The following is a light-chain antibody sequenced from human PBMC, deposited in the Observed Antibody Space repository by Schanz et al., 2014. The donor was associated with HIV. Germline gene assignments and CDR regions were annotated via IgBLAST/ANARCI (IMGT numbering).Light chain of an antibody. Sequence: EIVLTQSPGTLSLSPGDRATLSCRASQSVTSSYLAWYQQKPGQAPRLLIYDASNRATGVPARFSGSGSGTDFTLTISSLQPEDFATYYCQQSYSNPYTFGQGTKLEIK. CDR2: DAS. CDR3: QQSYSNPYT. J-gene: IGKJ2*01. V-gene: IGKV3D-20*02. CDR1: QSVTSSY.